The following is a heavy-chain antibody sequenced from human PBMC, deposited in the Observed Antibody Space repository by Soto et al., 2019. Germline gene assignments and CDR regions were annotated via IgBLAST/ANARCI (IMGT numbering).Heavy chain of an antibody. J-gene: IGHJ6*02. CDR2: IYSGGST. Sequence: GGSLRLSCAASGFTVSGNYMSWVRQAPGKGLEWVSVIYSGGSTYYADSVKGRFTISRDNSKNTLYLQMNSLRAEDTAVYYCARNSGIFGADIYYYYGMDVWGQGTTVTVSS. V-gene: IGHV3-53*01. CDR3: ARNSGIFGADIYYYYGMDV. CDR1: GFTVSGNY. D-gene: IGHD3-3*01.